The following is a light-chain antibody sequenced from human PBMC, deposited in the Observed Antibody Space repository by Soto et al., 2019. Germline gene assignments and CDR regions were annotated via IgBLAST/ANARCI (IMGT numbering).Light chain of an antibody. CDR3: QQSYRTPT. V-gene: IGKV1-39*01. CDR2: GAS. J-gene: IGKJ5*01. CDR1: QSSSGS. Sequence: IQISHSPSSLSAPVRDRCTITCRARQSSSGSLNVYPQKPGKAPKLLLYGASTLQSGVPSRSSGSGSGTDYTLAISSLQPEDFATYYCQQSYRTPTFGQGTRLEIK.